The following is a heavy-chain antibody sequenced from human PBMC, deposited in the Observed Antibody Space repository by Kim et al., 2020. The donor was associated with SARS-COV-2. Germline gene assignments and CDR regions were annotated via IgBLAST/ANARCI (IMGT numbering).Heavy chain of an antibody. CDR3: SKVKTASQGVVGNYGMGV. J-gene: IGHJ6*01. CDR1: GFTFSSYA. CDR2: ISGSGSRT. D-gene: IGHD2-21*01. V-gene: IGHV3-23*01. Sequence: GGSLRLSCAASGFTFSSYAMSWVRQAPGKGLEWVSSISGSGSRTDYVDSVKGRFTISRDNPKNTLYLQMNSLRAEDPAVYYCSKVKTASQGVVGNYGMGV.